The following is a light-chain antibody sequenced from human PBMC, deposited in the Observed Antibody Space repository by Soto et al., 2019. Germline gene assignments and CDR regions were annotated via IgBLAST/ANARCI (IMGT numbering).Light chain of an antibody. V-gene: IGKV1-39*01. CDR1: QSINSY. CDR3: QQSSSTSIT. Sequence: DIQMTQSPSSLSASVGDRVTITRRASQSINSYLNWYQQQPGKAPKLLIYAASSLESGVPSRFSGSGSGTDFTLTISSLQPEDFATYYCQQSSSTSITFGPGTKVDIK. CDR2: AAS. J-gene: IGKJ3*01.